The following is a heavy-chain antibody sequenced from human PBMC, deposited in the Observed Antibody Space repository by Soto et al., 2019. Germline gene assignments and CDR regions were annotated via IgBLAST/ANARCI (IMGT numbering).Heavy chain of an antibody. CDR1: GFPFSTYA. V-gene: IGHV3-23*01. Sequence: PGGSLRLSCAAAGFPFSTYAMTWVRQTPAKGLEWVSTISGSGGATYYADSVKGGFTISRDSSKNTLSLQMNSLRAEDSAMYYCAKGRSSGWAHDVFDIWGQGTMVTVSS. CDR3: AKGRSSGWAHDVFDI. D-gene: IGHD6-19*01. CDR2: ISGSGGAT. J-gene: IGHJ3*02.